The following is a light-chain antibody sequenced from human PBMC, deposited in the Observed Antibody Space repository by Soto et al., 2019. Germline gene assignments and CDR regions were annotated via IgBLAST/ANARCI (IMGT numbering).Light chain of an antibody. V-gene: IGKV1-33*01. J-gene: IGKJ5*01. Sequence: DIQMTQSPSSLSASVGDRVTITCEASHDIRKYLNWYQQKPGKAPRLLIYDASNMEKGVPSRFTGSGSGTDFILTISSLQPEDIATYYCQQYENCPITFGQGTRLENK. CDR1: HDIRKY. CDR3: QQYENCPIT. CDR2: DAS.